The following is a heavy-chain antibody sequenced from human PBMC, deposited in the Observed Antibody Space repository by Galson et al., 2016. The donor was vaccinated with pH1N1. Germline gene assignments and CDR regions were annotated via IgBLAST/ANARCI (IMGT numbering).Heavy chain of an antibody. V-gene: IGHV3-43*01. D-gene: IGHD3-16*01. CDR1: GFSFHDYT. CDR2: VNWDGTST. J-gene: IGHJ6*02. Sequence: SLRLSCAAPGFSFHDYTMRWVRQSPGKGLEWVSLVNWDGTSTYYADYVRGRFTVSRDNSKNSLYLQMNSLRSEDTALYYCAKEIQRGSYGMDVWGRGTTVTVSS. CDR3: AKEIQRGSYGMDV.